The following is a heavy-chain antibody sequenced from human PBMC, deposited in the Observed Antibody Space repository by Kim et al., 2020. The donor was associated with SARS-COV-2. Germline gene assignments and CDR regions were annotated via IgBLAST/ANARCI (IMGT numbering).Heavy chain of an antibody. CDR3: VKGGYDILTRFDP. V-gene: IGHV3-64D*09. D-gene: IGHD3-9*01. CDR1: GFTFSSYA. J-gene: IGHJ5*02. Sequence: GGSLRLSCSASGFTFSSYAMHWVRQAPGKGLEYVSAISSNGGSTYYADSVKGRFTISRDNSKNTLYLQMSSLRAEDTAVYYCVKGGYDILTRFDPWGQGTLVTVSS. CDR2: ISSNGGST.